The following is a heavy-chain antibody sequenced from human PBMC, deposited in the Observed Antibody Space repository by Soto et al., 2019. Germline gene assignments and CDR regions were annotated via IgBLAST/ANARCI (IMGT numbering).Heavy chain of an antibody. J-gene: IGHJ6*02. V-gene: IGHV5-51*01. CDR2: IYPGDSDT. CDR1: GYSFTSYW. CDR3: ARWTPGGYYYYYGMDV. D-gene: IGHD3-10*01. Sequence: GESLKISCKGSGYSFTSYWIGWVRQMPGKGLEWMGIIYPGDSDTRYSPSFQGQVTISADKSISTAYLQWSSLKASDTAMYYCARWTPGGYYYYYGMDVWGQGTTVTVSS.